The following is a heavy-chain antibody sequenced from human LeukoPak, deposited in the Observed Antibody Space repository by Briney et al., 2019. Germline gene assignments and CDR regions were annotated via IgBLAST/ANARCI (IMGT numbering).Heavy chain of an antibody. CDR3: ARDSSNGYYYDSSGSSPGGFDY. D-gene: IGHD3-22*01. Sequence: GGSLRLSCAASGFTFSSYSMNWVRQAPGKGLEWVSYISSSGSTIYYADSVKGRFTISRDNAKNSLYLQMNSLRAEDTAVYYCARDSSNGYYYDSSGSSPGGFDYWGQGTLVTVSS. CDR1: GFTFSSYS. V-gene: IGHV3-48*04. CDR2: ISSSGSTI. J-gene: IGHJ4*02.